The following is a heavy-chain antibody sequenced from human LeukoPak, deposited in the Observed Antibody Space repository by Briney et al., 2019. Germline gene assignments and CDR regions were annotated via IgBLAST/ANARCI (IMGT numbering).Heavy chain of an antibody. Sequence: GGSLRLSCSASGFTFSSYAMHWVRQAPGKGLEYVSSITSNGGSTYYADSVKGRVTISRDNSKNTLYLQMSSLRAEDTALNYCLRDLTGAGDYWGQGTLVTVSS. CDR1: GFTFSSYA. D-gene: IGHD3-10*01. CDR2: ITSNGGST. CDR3: LRDLTGAGDY. V-gene: IGHV3-64D*06. J-gene: IGHJ4*02.